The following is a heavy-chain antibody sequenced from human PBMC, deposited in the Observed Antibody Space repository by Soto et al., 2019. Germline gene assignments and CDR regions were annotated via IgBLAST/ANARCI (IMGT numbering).Heavy chain of an antibody. CDR1: GFTFSSYS. CDR2: ISSSSSYI. Sequence: EVQLVESGGGLVKPGGSLRLSCAASGFTFSSYSMNWVRQAPGKGLEWVSSISSSSSYIYYADSVKGRFTISRDNAKNSLYLQMNSLRAEDTAVYYCARDVSRIAAAVGRSYGMDVWGQGTTVTVSS. J-gene: IGHJ6*02. CDR3: ARDVSRIAAAVGRSYGMDV. V-gene: IGHV3-21*01. D-gene: IGHD6-13*01.